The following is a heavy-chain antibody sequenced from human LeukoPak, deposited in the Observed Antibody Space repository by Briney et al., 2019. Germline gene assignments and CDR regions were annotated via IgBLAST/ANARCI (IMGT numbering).Heavy chain of an antibody. CDR3: ARHSPPGYSSSWYPPALYYFDY. Sequence: SETLSLTCTVSGGSISSYYWSWIRQPPGKGLEWIGYIYDSGRTKYNPSLKSRVTISVDTSKNQFSLKLRSVTASDTAMYYCARHSPPGYSSSWYPPALYYFDYWGQGTLVTVSS. D-gene: IGHD6-13*01. J-gene: IGHJ4*02. CDR2: IYDSGRT. CDR1: GGSISSYY. V-gene: IGHV4-59*08.